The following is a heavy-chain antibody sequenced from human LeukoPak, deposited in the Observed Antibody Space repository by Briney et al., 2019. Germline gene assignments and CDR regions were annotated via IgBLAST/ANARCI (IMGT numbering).Heavy chain of an antibody. V-gene: IGHV4-34*01. CDR3: ASSGWYRGY. CDR2: INHSGST. Sequence: PSEALSLTCAVYGGSFSGYYRTWLRQPPGKGLEWIGEINHSGSTTYNPSLKSRVTISVDTSKNQFSLKLSSVTAADTAVYYCASSGWYRGYWGQGTLVTVSS. D-gene: IGHD6-19*01. CDR1: GGSFSGYY. J-gene: IGHJ4*02.